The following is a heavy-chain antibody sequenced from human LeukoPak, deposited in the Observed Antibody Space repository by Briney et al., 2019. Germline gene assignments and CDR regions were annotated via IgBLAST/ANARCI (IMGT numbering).Heavy chain of an antibody. J-gene: IGHJ5*02. Sequence: GSLRLSCAASGFTFSSYSMNWVRQAPGKGLEWVSSISSSSSYIYYADSVKGRFTISRDNAKNSLYLQMNSLRAEDTAVYYCARDWVQLWLHWFDPWGQGTLVTVSS. D-gene: IGHD5-18*01. CDR2: ISSSSSYI. CDR3: ARDWVQLWLHWFDP. V-gene: IGHV3-21*01. CDR1: GFTFSSYS.